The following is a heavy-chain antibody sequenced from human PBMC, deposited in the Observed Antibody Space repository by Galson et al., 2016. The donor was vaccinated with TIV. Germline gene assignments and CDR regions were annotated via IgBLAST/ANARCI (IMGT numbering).Heavy chain of an antibody. CDR2: MSAYSGAS. CDR3: ARYSSTSSRRFDY. Sequence: SVKVSCKASGYTFSNFAITWVRQAPGQGLEWMGYMSAYSGASNYAQEFQGSVTITTDTSTSTAYMELRNLRFDDTAVYYCARYSSTSSRRFDYWDQGTLVTVSA. J-gene: IGHJ4*02. D-gene: IGHD6-6*01. CDR1: GYTFSNFA. V-gene: IGHV1-18*01.